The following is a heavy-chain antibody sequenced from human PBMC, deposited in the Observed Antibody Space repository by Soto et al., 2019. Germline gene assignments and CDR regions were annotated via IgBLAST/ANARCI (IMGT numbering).Heavy chain of an antibody. J-gene: IGHJ4*02. D-gene: IGHD6-19*01. CDR1: GFTFSSYA. Sequence: EVQLLESGGGLVQPGGSLRLSCAASGFTFSSYAMSWVRQAPGKGLEWVSAISGSGGSTYYADSVKGRFTISRDNSKNTLYLQMNSLRVEDTAVYYCANPSSGWHYYFDYWGQGTLVTVSS. CDR2: ISGSGGST. CDR3: ANPSSGWHYYFDY. V-gene: IGHV3-23*01.